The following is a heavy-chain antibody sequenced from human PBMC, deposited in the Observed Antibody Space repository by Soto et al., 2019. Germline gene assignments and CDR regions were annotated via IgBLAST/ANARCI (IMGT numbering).Heavy chain of an antibody. Sequence: EVQLVESGGGLVQPGGSLRLSCAASGFTFSSYSMNWVRQAPGKGLEWVSYISSSSTTKYYADSVKGRFTISRDNAKNSLYLQKNSLRAEYTAVYYCASDGCRGGNRLTGFDAWGQGTLVTVSS. CDR2: ISSSSTTK. CDR3: ASDGCRGGNRLTGFDA. D-gene: IGHD2-15*01. J-gene: IGHJ5*02. V-gene: IGHV3-48*01. CDR1: GFTFSSYS.